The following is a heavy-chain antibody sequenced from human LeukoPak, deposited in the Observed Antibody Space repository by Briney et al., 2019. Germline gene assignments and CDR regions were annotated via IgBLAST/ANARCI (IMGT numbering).Heavy chain of an antibody. CDR3: ARDSGHNWNYYFDY. J-gene: IGHJ4*02. D-gene: IGHD1-7*01. CDR2: INTNTGNP. CDR1: GYTFTSYA. Sequence: VASVKVSCKASGYTFTSYAMNWVRQAPGQGLEWMGWINTNTGNPTYAQGFTGRFVFSLDTSVSTAYLQISSLKAEDTAVYYCARDSGHNWNYYFDYWGQGTLVTVSS. V-gene: IGHV7-4-1*02.